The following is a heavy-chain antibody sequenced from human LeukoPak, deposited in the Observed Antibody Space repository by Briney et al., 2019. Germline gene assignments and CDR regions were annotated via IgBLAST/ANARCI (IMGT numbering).Heavy chain of an antibody. CDR1: GFTFSSYG. CDR2: IWYDGSNK. V-gene: IGHV3-33*01. CDR3: ARDAPAKYSSSSDVPFDY. D-gene: IGHD6-6*01. Sequence: GGSLRLSCAASGFTFSSYGMHWVRQAPGKGLEWVAVIWYDGSNKYYADPVKGRFTISRDNSKNTLYLQMNSLRAEDTAVYYCARDAPAKYSSSSDVPFDYWGQGTLVTVSS. J-gene: IGHJ4*02.